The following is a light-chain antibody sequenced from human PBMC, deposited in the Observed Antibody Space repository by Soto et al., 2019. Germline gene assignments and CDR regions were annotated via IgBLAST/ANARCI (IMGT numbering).Light chain of an antibody. Sequence: SYELTQPPSMSVSPGQTASITCAGDRLADKFVSWYQQKPGQSPLLVSYQDTKRPSGIPERFSGSKSGDTATLTIRGTQTMDEADYYCQALGSSSSVFGGGTKLTVL. CDR3: QALGSSSSV. CDR1: RLADKF. V-gene: IGLV3-1*01. J-gene: IGLJ2*01. CDR2: QDT.